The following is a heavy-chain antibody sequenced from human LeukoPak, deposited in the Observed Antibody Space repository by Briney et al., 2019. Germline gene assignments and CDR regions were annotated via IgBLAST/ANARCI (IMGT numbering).Heavy chain of an antibody. CDR2: INHSGST. CDR3: ARISSSNWYNERGAFDV. CDR1: GGSFSGYY. J-gene: IGHJ3*01. V-gene: IGHV4-34*01. D-gene: IGHD6-13*01. Sequence: SETLSLTCAVYGGSFSGYYWSWIRQPPGKGLEWIGEINHSGSTNYNPSLNSRVTISVDTSKNQFSLKLRSVTAADTAVYYCARISSSNWYNERGAFDVWGQGTMVTVSS.